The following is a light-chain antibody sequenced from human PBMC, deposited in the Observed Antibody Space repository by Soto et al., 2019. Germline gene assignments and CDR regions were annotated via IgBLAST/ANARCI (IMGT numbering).Light chain of an antibody. V-gene: IGKV4-1*01. Sequence: DIVMTQSPDSLAVSLGERATINCKSSQSVLCSSSNKNYLAWYQQKPGQPPKLLIYWASTRESGVPDRFSGSGSGTDFTLTISSLQAEDVAVYYCQQYYSIPITFGQGTRLEIK. J-gene: IGKJ5*01. CDR1: QSVLCSSSNKNY. CDR3: QQYYSIPIT. CDR2: WAS.